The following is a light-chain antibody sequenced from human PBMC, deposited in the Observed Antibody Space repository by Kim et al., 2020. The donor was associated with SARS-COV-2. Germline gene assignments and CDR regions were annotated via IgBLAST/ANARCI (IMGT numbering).Light chain of an antibody. CDR2: QDS. CDR1: KLGDKY. CDR3: QAWDSSTA. J-gene: IGLJ2*01. V-gene: IGLV3-1*01. Sequence: VSVPPVQPASITCSGDKLGDKYACWYQQKPGQSPVLVIYQDSKRPSGIPERFSGSNSGNTATLTISGTQAMDEADYYCQAWDSSTAFGGGTQLTVL.